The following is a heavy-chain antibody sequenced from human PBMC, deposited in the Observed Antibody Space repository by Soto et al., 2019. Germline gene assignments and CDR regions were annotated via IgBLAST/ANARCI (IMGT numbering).Heavy chain of an antibody. Sequence: EVQLLESGGGLGQGGGSLRLSCAAFGFTFSAFPMNWVRQAPGKGLGWVSLISARGGSTYYADSVKGRFTISRNNSKNTLYLQMNSLRAEDTGVYYCARDQPNDKTQLDYGMDVWGQGTAVTVSS. CDR3: ARDQPNDKTQLDYGMDV. CDR2: ISARGGST. CDR1: GFTFSAFP. D-gene: IGHD2-2*01. J-gene: IGHJ6*02. V-gene: IGHV3-23*01.